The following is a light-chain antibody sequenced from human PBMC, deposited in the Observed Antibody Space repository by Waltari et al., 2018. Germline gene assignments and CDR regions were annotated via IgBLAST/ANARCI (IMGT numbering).Light chain of an antibody. Sequence: QSVLTQPPSASGTPGQRVTISCSGSTSNIGANLVYWYQQLPGKAPKLLIYNNNQLPSGVPDRFSDSKSGTSASLAISGLRSEDEAEYYCAVWDERVRGRVFGGGTKLTVL. CDR2: NNN. CDR1: TSNIGANL. V-gene: IGLV1-47*02. CDR3: AVWDERVRGRV. J-gene: IGLJ3*02.